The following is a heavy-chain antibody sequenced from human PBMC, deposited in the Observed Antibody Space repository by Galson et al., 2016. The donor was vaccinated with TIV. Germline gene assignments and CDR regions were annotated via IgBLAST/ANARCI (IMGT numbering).Heavy chain of an antibody. J-gene: IGHJ4*02. CDR2: ISYDGRIE. V-gene: IGHV3-30*01. CDR1: GFTFSNYP. Sequence: SLRLSCAASGFTFSNYPMHWVRQTPGKGLEWVAVISYDGRIEDYADSVKGRFTISRDDSRNTLYLQMDSLRTEDTAIYYCARDAVTGTPDYFDYWGQGTLVTVSS. D-gene: IGHD6-19*01. CDR3: ARDAVTGTPDYFDY.